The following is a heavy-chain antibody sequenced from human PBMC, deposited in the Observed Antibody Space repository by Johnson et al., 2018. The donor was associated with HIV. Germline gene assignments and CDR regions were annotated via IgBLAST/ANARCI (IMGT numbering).Heavy chain of an antibody. CDR1: GFTFSSYA. D-gene: IGHD6-13*01. J-gene: IGHJ3*02. V-gene: IGHV3-30-3*01. Sequence: QVQLVESGGGVVQPGRSLRLSCAASGFTFSSYAMHWVRQAPGKGLEWVAVISYDGSNKYYADSVKGRFTISRDNSKNTLYLQMNSLRAEDTAVYYCARDNSRSWFDYDAFDIWGQGTMVTVSS. CDR3: ARDNSRSWFDYDAFDI. CDR2: ISYDGSNK.